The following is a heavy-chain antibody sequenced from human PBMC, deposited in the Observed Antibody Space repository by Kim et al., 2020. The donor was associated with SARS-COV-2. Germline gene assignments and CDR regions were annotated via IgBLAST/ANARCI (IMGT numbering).Heavy chain of an antibody. CDR1: GYTFTSYY. V-gene: IGHV1-46*01. Sequence: ASVKVSCKASGYTFTSYYMHWVRQAPGQGLEWMGIINPSGGSTSYAQKFQGRVTMTRDTSTSTVYMELSSLRSEDTAVYYCARDPSSWYYVGTLSGWFDPWGQGTLVTVSS. J-gene: IGHJ5*02. CDR3: ARDPSSWYYVGTLSGWFDP. D-gene: IGHD6-13*01. CDR2: INPSGGST.